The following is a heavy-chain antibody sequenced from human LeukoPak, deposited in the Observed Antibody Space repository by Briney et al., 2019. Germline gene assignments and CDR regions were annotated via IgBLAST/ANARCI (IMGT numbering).Heavy chain of an antibody. Sequence: PSETLSLTCAVYDGSFSRYYWSWIRQPPGKGLEWIGEINHSGSTNYKPSLKSRVTISVDTSKNQFSLKLSSVTAADTAVYYCARGRGIFYVVGIGRPEYFDYWGQGTLVTVSS. D-gene: IGHD2/OR15-2a*01. CDR2: INHSGST. V-gene: IGHV4-34*01. J-gene: IGHJ4*02. CDR3: ARGRGIFYVVGIGRPEYFDY. CDR1: DGSFSRYY.